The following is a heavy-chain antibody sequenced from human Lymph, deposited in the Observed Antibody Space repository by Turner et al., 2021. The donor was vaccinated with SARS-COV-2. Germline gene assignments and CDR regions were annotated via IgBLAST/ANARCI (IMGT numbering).Heavy chain of an antibody. Sequence: QVQLVESGGGVVQPGRSLRLFCAASGFTFSSYAMHWVRQAPGKGLEWVAVISYDGSNKNYADSVKGRFTISRDNSKNTLYLQMNSLRAEDTAVYYCARDDREFWSGYYTHYYYYGMDVWGQGTTVTVSS. CDR2: ISYDGSNK. CDR3: ARDDREFWSGYYTHYYYYGMDV. D-gene: IGHD3-3*01. CDR1: GFTFSSYA. J-gene: IGHJ6*02. V-gene: IGHV3-30*04.